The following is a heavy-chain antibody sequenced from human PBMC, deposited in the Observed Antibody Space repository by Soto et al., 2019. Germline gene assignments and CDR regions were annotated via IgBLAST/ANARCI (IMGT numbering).Heavy chain of an antibody. CDR1: GFTFSSYG. CDR2: IWYDGSNK. D-gene: IGHD6-13*01. J-gene: IGHJ4*02. CDR3: ARDIIAAAGSFDY. V-gene: IGHV3-33*01. Sequence: QVQLVESGGGVVQPGRSLRLSCAASGFTFSSYGMHWVRQAPGKGLEWVAVIWYDGSNKYYADSVKGRFTISRDISKNTLYLQMNSLRAEDTAVYYCARDIIAAAGSFDYWGQGTLVTVSS.